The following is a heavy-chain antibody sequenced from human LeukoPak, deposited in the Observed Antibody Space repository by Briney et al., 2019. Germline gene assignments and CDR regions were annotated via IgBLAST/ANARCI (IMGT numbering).Heavy chain of an antibody. D-gene: IGHD3-10*01. Sequence: SETLSLTCTVSGGSISSYYWSWIRQPPGKGLEWIGYIFYSGSTNYNPSLKSRVTISVDTSKNQFSLKLSSVTAADTAVYYCARAPSYGSGSYYNLFDYWGQGTLVTVSS. CDR2: IFYSGST. CDR1: GGSISSYY. V-gene: IGHV4-59*01. CDR3: ARAPSYGSGSYYNLFDY. J-gene: IGHJ4*02.